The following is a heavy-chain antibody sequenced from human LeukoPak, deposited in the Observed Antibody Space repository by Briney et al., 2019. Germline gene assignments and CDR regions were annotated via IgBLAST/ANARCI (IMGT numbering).Heavy chain of an antibody. V-gene: IGHV4-59*01. J-gene: IGHJ3*02. Sequence: SETLSLTCAVYGGSFSGYYWSWIRQPPGKGLEWIGYIYYSGSTNYNPSLKSRVTISVDTSKNQLSLKLRSVTAADTAVYYCARSDDILTGYAFDIWGQGTMVTVSS. CDR2: IYYSGST. D-gene: IGHD3-9*01. CDR3: ARSDDILTGYAFDI. CDR1: GGSFSGYY.